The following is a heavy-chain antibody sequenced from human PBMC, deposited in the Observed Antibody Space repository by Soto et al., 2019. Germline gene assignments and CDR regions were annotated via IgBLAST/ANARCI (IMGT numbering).Heavy chain of an antibody. D-gene: IGHD6-13*01. CDR2: IYHSGST. V-gene: IGHV4-4*02. CDR1: GGSISSSNW. Sequence: SETLSLTCAVSGGSISSSNWWGWVRQPPGKGLEWIGEIYHSGSTNYNPSLKSRVTISVDKSKNQFSLKLSSVTAADTAVYYCATAAAGTDHHYVMDVCGRGTTVTGS. J-gene: IGHJ6*02. CDR3: ATAAAGTDHHYVMDV.